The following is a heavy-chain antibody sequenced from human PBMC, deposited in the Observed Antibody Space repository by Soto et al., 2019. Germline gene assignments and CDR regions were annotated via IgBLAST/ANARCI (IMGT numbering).Heavy chain of an antibody. CDR2: FDPEDGET. CDR3: ATSHSSGIIRVSDFDY. D-gene: IGHD3-10*01. V-gene: IGHV1-24*01. J-gene: IGHJ4*02. Sequence: ASVKVSCKVSGYTLTELSMHWVRQAPGKGLEWMGGFDPEDGETIYAQKFQGRVTMTEDTSTDTAYMELSSLRSEDTAVYYCATSHSSGIIRVSDFDYWGQGTLVTVSS. CDR1: GYTLTELS.